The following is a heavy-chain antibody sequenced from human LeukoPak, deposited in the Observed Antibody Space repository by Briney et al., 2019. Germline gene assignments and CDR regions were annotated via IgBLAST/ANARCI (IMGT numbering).Heavy chain of an antibody. D-gene: IGHD3-22*01. CDR1: GYTFTGYY. CDR2: INPNSGGT. Sequence: ASVKVSRKASGYTFTGYYMHWVRQAPGQGLEWMGWINPNSGGTNYAQKFQGRVTMTRDTSISTAYMELSRLRSDDTAVYYCARADDYYYDSSGYLHYWGQGTLVTVSP. CDR3: ARADDYYYDSSGYLHY. V-gene: IGHV1-2*02. J-gene: IGHJ4*02.